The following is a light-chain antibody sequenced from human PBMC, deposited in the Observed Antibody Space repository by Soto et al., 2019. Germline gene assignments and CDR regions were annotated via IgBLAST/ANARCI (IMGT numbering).Light chain of an antibody. CDR1: SSDVGDYNY. V-gene: IGLV2-14*01. J-gene: IGLJ1*01. CDR2: DVS. CDR3: SSYTSSTTRG. Sequence: QSALTQPASVSGSPGQSITISCTGTSSDVGDYNYVSWYQQHPGKAPKLMIYDVSNRPSGVSNRFSGSKSGSTASLTISGLQAEDEADYYCSSYTSSTTRGFGTGTKVTVL.